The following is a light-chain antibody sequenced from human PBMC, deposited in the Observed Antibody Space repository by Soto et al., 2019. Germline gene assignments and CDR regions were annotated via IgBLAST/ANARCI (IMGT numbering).Light chain of an antibody. J-gene: IGKJ4*01. Sequence: EIVLTQSPGTLSLSPGERATLSCRASQSVSSTYLAWYQQKPGQAPRLLIYGASSRATGIPDRFSGSGSETGFTFTISRLEPEDFAVYYCQQYGSSPLTFGRGTKVEIK. V-gene: IGKV3-20*01. CDR3: QQYGSSPLT. CDR1: QSVSSTY. CDR2: GAS.